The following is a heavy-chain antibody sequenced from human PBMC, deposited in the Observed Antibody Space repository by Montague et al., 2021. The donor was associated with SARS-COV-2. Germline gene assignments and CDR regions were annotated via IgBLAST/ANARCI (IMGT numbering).Heavy chain of an antibody. CDR3: ARDKVAAGMDV. CDR2: IYYSGST. D-gene: IGHD2-15*01. V-gene: IGHV4-59*01. Sequence: SETLSLTCTVSGGSISSYYWSWIRQPPGKGLEWIGYIYYSGSTNYSPSLKSRVTISVDTSKNQFSLKLSSVTAADTVVYYCARDKVAAGMDVWGQGTTVTVSS. CDR1: GGSISSYY. J-gene: IGHJ6*02.